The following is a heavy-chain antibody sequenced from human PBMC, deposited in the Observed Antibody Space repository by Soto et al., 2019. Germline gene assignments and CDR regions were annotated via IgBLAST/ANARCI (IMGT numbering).Heavy chain of an antibody. CDR1: GFTFSSYG. V-gene: IGHV3-33*01. CDR3: ARDLTSTIFGVVITNYGMDV. CDR2: IWYDGSNK. Sequence: GGSLRLSCAASGFTFSSYGMHWVRQAPGKGLEWVAVIWYDGSNKYYADSVKGRFTISGDNSKNTLYLQMNSLRAEDTAVYYCARDLTSTIFGVVITNYGMDVWGQGTTVTVSS. D-gene: IGHD3-3*01. J-gene: IGHJ6*02.